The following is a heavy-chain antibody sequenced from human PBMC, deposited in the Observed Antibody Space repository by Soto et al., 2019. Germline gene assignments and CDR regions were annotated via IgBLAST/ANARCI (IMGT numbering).Heavy chain of an antibody. D-gene: IGHD3-22*01. J-gene: IGHJ6*02. CDR2: IDPSDSYT. CDR1: GYSFTSYW. Sequence: PGESLKISCKGSGYSFTSYWISWVRQMPGKGLEWMGRIDPSDSYTNYSPSFQGHVTISADKSISTANLQWSSLKASDTAMYYGARLQYYYDSSGYPGEDYYYGMDVWGQGTTVTVSS. V-gene: IGHV5-10-1*01. CDR3: ARLQYYYDSSGYPGEDYYYGMDV.